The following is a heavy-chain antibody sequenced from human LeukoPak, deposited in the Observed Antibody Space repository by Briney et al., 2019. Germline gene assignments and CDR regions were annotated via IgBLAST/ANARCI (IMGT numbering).Heavy chain of an antibody. CDR1: GFTFSSYA. Sequence: GGSLRLSCAASGFTFSSYAMHWVRQAPGKGLEWVALISYDGSNKYYADSVKARFIISRDNSKNTVYLQMNSLRAEDTAVYYCARVPSLGPGGYYYYYYYYMDVWGKGTTVTISS. J-gene: IGHJ6*03. CDR2: ISYDGSNK. CDR3: ARVPSLGPGGYYYYYYYYMDV. D-gene: IGHD3-10*01. V-gene: IGHV3-30*04.